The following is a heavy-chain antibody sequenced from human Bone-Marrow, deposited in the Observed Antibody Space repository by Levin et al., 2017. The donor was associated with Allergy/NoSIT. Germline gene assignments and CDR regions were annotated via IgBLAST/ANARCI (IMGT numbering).Heavy chain of an antibody. V-gene: IGHV1-8*01. CDR3: ARGSLWFGERDLDY. CDR1: GYTFTSYD. CDR2: MNPNSGNT. D-gene: IGHD3-10*01. Sequence: AASVKVSCKASGYTFTSYDINWVRQATGQGLEWMGWMNPNSGNTGYAQKFQGRVTMTRNTSISTAYMELSSLRSEDTAVYYCARGSLWFGERDLDYWGQGTLVTVSS. J-gene: IGHJ4*02.